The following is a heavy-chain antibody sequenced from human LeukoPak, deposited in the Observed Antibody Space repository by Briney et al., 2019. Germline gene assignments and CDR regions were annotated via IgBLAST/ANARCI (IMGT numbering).Heavy chain of an antibody. CDR2: ISSSSSYI. Sequence: GGSLRLSCAASGFTFSSYSMNWVRQAPGKGLEWVSSISSSSSYIYYADSVKGRFTISRDNAKNSLYLQMNSLRAEDTAVYYCAREVTRFLGVRRYFDLWGRGTLVTVSS. CDR1: GFTFSSYS. V-gene: IGHV3-21*01. D-gene: IGHD3-3*01. J-gene: IGHJ2*01. CDR3: AREVTRFLGVRRYFDL.